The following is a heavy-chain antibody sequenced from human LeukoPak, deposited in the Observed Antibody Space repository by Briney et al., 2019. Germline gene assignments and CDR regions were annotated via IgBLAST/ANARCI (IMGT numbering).Heavy chain of an antibody. CDR1: GYTFTSYG. J-gene: IGHJ5*02. CDR3: ARAGRYCSSNSCSGWYNWFDP. Sequence: ASVKVSCKASGYTFTSYGISWVRQAPGQGLEWMGWISAYNGNTNYAQKLQGRVTMTTDTSTSTAYMELRSLRSDDTAVYYCARAGRYCSSNSCSGWYNWFDPWGPGTLVTVSS. CDR2: ISAYNGNT. V-gene: IGHV1-18*01. D-gene: IGHD2-2*01.